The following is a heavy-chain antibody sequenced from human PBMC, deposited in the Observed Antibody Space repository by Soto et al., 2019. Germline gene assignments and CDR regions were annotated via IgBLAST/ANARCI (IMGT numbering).Heavy chain of an antibody. D-gene: IGHD6-13*01. CDR3: ARDLTGLQVVAAADTAYYYYYGMDV. J-gene: IGHJ6*02. Sequence: ASVKVSCKASGYTFTGYYMHWVRQAPGQGLEWMGWINPNSGGTNYAQKFQGWVTMTRDTSISTAYMELSRLRSDDTAVYYCARDLTGLQVVAAADTAYYYYYGMDVWGQGTTVTLSS. V-gene: IGHV1-2*04. CDR2: INPNSGGT. CDR1: GYTFTGYY.